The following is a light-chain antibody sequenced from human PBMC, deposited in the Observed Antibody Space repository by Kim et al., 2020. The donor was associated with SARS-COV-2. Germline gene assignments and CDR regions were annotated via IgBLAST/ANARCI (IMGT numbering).Light chain of an antibody. CDR2: DAS. Sequence: VSPGERATLSCSASQNVNDYLAWYQQKPGQAPRLLIYDASARATDIPARFSGSGSGTEFTLTISSLQSEDFAVYYRQQYNNWPRTFGRGTKVDIK. V-gene: IGKV3-15*01. J-gene: IGKJ1*01. CDR1: QNVNDY. CDR3: QQYNNWPRT.